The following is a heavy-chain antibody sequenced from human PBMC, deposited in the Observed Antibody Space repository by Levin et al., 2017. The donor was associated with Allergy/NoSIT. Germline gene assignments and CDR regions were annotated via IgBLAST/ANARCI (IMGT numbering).Heavy chain of an antibody. Sequence: PGGSLRLSCAASGFTFSNAWMSWVRQAPGKGLEWVGRIKSKTDGGTTDYAAPVKGRFTISRHDSKNTLYLQMNSLKTEDTAVYYCTTDEGSYDIPRYFQHWGQGTLVTVSS. V-gene: IGHV3-15*01. D-gene: IGHD2-15*01. CDR2: IKSKTDGGTT. J-gene: IGHJ1*01. CDR3: TTDEGSYDIPRYFQH. CDR1: GFTFSNAW.